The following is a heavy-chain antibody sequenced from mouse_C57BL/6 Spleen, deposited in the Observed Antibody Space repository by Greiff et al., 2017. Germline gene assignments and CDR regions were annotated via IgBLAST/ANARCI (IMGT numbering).Heavy chain of an antibody. D-gene: IGHD1-1*01. CDR2: IDPNSGGT. J-gene: IGHJ4*01. CDR3: AGVPFITTVVESLYYAMDY. CDR1: GYTFTSYW. Sequence: QVQLQQPGAELVKPGASVKLSCKASGYTFTSYWMHWVKQRPGRGLEWIGRIDPNSGGTKYNEKFKSKATLTVDKPSSTAYMQLSSLTSRDSAVYYGAGVPFITTVVESLYYAMDYWGQGASVTVA. V-gene: IGHV1-72*01.